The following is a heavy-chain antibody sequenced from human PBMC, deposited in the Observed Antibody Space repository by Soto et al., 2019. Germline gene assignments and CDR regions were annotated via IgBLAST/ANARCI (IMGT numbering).Heavy chain of an antibody. CDR1: GFTFSIAW. V-gene: IGHV3-15*01. J-gene: IGHJ4*02. CDR2: IKSKTDGGAT. D-gene: IGHD4-17*01. CDR3: TVYGGNGAFDS. Sequence: EVQLVESGGGLVKPGGSLRLSYAASGFTFSIAWMSWVRQAPGKGLEWVGRIKSKTDGGATDYAAPVKGRFTISRDDSTNTLWLQMNSLKTEDTAVYYCTVYGGNGAFDSWGQGTLVTVSS.